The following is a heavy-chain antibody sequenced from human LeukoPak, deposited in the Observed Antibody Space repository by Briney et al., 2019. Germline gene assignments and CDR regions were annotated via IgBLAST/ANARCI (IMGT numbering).Heavy chain of an antibody. Sequence: SETLSLTCAVYGRSFSGYYWSWIRQPPGKGLEWIGEINHSGSTNYNPSLKSRVTISVDTSKNQFSLKLSSVTAADTAVYYCARGKTYGDYHFDYWGQGTLVTVSS. CDR3: ARGKTYGDYHFDY. CDR1: GRSFSGYY. CDR2: INHSGST. J-gene: IGHJ4*02. D-gene: IGHD4-17*01. V-gene: IGHV4-34*01.